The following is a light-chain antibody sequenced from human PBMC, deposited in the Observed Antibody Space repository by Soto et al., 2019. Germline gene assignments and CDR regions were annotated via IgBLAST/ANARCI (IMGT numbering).Light chain of an antibody. CDR3: SSYTSSSTYV. CDR1: SNDVGGYNY. V-gene: IGLV2-14*03. CDR2: DVS. Sequence: LTQPASVSGSPGQSIAISCTGTSNDVGGYNYVSWYQHHPGKAPTVMIYDVSNRPSGVSDRFSGSKSGNTASLTISGLQADDEADYYCSSYTSSSTYVFGTGTRSPS. J-gene: IGLJ1*01.